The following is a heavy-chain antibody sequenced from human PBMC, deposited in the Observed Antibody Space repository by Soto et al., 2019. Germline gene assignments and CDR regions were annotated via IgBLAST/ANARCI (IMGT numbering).Heavy chain of an antibody. CDR1: GYTFDDYG. CDR2: INWNGVST. D-gene: IGHD3-22*01. J-gene: IGHJ3*02. V-gene: IGHV3-20*04. Sequence: EVQLVESGGGVARPGGSLRLSCAASGYTFDDYGMSWVRQAPGKGLEWVSGINWNGVSTSYADSVKGRFIISRDNAKNSLYLQMNSLRAEDTALFYCARGAFLYYYDSGGTSDAFDIWGQGTMVTVSS. CDR3: ARGAFLYYYDSGGTSDAFDI.